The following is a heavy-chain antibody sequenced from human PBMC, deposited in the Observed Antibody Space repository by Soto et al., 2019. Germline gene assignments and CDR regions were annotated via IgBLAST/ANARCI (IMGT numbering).Heavy chain of an antibody. CDR1: GNSISSGDYY. CDR3: ARLYYYDTSGYLSFDY. J-gene: IGHJ4*02. CDR2: IYYSGSA. D-gene: IGHD3-22*01. Sequence: QVQLQESGPGLVKPSQTLSLTCTVSGNSISSGDYYWSWVRQSPGKGLDWIGYIYYSGSAYYNPSLKSRPTISADTSRNQFSLELTSVTAADTAVYYCARLYYYDTSGYLSFDYWGQGTLVTVSS. V-gene: IGHV4-30-4*01.